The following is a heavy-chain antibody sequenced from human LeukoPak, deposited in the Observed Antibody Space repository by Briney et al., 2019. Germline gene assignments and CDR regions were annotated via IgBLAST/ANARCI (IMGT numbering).Heavy chain of an antibody. D-gene: IGHD1-1*01. Sequence: GGSLRLSCAASGFTFSSYAMHWVRQAPGKGLEWVAVISYDGSNKYYADSVKGRFTISRDNSKNTLYLQMNSLRAEDTAVYYCARVSRLLEPRGQGTLVTVSS. CDR3: ARVSRLLEP. J-gene: IGHJ4*02. V-gene: IGHV3-30-3*01. CDR2: ISYDGSNK. CDR1: GFTFSSYA.